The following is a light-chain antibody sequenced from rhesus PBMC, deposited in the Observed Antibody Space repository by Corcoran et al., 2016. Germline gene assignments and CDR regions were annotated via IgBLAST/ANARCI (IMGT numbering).Light chain of an antibody. CDR2: GAS. V-gene: IGKV3-42*03. CDR1: QTVSTN. J-gene: IGKJ4*01. Sequence: EIVMTQSPATLSLSPGERATLPCRASQTVSTNLAWYQQKPGKAPSLFIYGASSRAPGIPDRISGSGSGTDFTLTISSLGPEDFAVYCCQQYSNWLLTFGGGTKVEIK. CDR3: QQYSNWLLT.